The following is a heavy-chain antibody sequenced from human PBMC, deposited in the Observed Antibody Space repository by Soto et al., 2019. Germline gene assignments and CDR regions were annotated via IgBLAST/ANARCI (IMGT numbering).Heavy chain of an antibody. CDR2: IYHSGST. D-gene: IGHD3-16*02. V-gene: IGHV4-4*02. CDR1: GGSISSSNW. Sequence: QVQLQESGPGLVKPSGTLSLTCAVSGGSISSSNWWSWVRQPPGKGLEWIGEIYHSGSTNYNPSLKARVTISQATSKNLFSLKLSSVSAADTAVYYCAREPPLYDYVWGSYLPYYYGMDVWGQGTTVTVSS. J-gene: IGHJ6*02. CDR3: AREPPLYDYVWGSYLPYYYGMDV.